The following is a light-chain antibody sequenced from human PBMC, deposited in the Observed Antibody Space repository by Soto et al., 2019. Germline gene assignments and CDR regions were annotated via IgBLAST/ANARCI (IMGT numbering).Light chain of an antibody. V-gene: IGKV3-20*01. CDR2: GAS. CDR3: QQYGSSPT. Sequence: ETVVTQSPGTVSLSPGERATLSCRASQSVSNNYLAWYQQKPGQAPRRLIYGASTRATGIPDRFSGSGSGTDFTLTIGRLEPEDFAVYYCQQYGSSPTFGEGTQLEIK. CDR1: QSVSNNY. J-gene: IGKJ5*01.